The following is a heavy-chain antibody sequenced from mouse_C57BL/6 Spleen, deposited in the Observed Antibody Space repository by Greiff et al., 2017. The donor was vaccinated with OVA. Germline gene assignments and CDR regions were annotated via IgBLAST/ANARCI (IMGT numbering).Heavy chain of an antibody. D-gene: IGHD2-12*01. CDR1: GFTFSDYG. J-gene: IGHJ1*03. CDR2: ISSGSSTI. Sequence: EVKLVESGGGLVKPGGSLKLSCAASGFTFSDYGMHWVRQAPEKGLEWVAYISSGSSTIYYADTVKGRFTISRDNAKNTLFLQMTSLRSEDTAMYYCAREGLYSNDDWYFDVWGTGTTVTVSS. V-gene: IGHV5-17*01. CDR3: AREGLYSNDDWYFDV.